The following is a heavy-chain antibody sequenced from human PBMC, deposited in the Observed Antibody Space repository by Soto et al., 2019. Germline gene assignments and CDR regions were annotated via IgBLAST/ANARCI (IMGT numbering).Heavy chain of an antibody. Sequence: GGSLRLSCAAYGFTFSSYAMSWVRQAPGKGLEWVSAISGSGGSTYYADSVKGRFTISRDNSKNTLYLQMNSLRAEDTAVYYCAKSGYIAVATGEYYFDYWGQGTLVTVSS. CDR3: AKSGYIAVATGEYYFDY. CDR1: GFTFSSYA. V-gene: IGHV3-23*01. CDR2: ISGSGGST. J-gene: IGHJ4*02. D-gene: IGHD6-19*01.